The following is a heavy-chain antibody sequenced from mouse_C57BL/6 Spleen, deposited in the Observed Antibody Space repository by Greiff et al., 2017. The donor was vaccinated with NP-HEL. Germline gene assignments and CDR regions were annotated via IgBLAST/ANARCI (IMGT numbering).Heavy chain of an antibody. Sequence: EVHLVESGGDLVKPGGSLKLSCAASGFTFSSYGMSWVRQTPDKRLEWVATISSGGGYTYYPDRVKGRVTISRDNAKNTLYLQLSSLKSEDTAMYYCARQNYYGSSLYAMDYWGQGTSVTVSS. CDR3: ARQNYYGSSLYAMDY. D-gene: IGHD1-1*01. CDR2: ISSGGGYT. J-gene: IGHJ4*01. CDR1: GFTFSSYG. V-gene: IGHV5-6*01.